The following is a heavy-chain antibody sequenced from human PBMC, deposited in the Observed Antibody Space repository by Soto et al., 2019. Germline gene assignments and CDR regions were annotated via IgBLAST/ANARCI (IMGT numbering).Heavy chain of an antibody. J-gene: IGHJ6*02. Sequence: LSLTCTVSGGSITSSYWSWIRRPPGKGLEWIAYIYDTGISGYTPSTSYNPSLKSRVTMAVDTSKSQFSLKLTSVTAADTAVYYCARGEDAFFYYGLDVWGQGITVTVSS. CDR1: GGSITSSY. V-gene: IGHV4-59*01. CDR3: ARGEDAFFYYGLDV. CDR2: IYDTGISGYTPST.